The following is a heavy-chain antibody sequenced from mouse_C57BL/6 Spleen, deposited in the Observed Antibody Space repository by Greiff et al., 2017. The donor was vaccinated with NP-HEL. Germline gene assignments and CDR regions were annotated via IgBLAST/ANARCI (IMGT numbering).Heavy chain of an antibody. Sequence: QVQLQQSGAELVRPGSSVKLSCKASGYTFTSYWMDWVKQRPGQGLEWIGNIYPSDSETHYNQKFKDKATLTVDKSSSTAYMQLSSLTSEDSAVYYCATHYYGSSWYYFDYWGQGTTLTVSS. CDR1: GYTFTSYW. J-gene: IGHJ2*01. CDR3: ATHYYGSSWYYFDY. CDR2: IYPSDSET. D-gene: IGHD1-1*01. V-gene: IGHV1-61*01.